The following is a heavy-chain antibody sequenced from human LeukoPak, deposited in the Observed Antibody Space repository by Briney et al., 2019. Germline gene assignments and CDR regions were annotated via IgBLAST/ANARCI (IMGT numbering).Heavy chain of an antibody. CDR3: ARGLGAFDI. CDR1: GFTFSNYA. D-gene: IGHD2-21*01. J-gene: IGHJ3*02. Sequence: GGSLRLSCAASGFTFSNYAMNWVRQAPGKGPEWVSGISGSGISTYYADSVKGRFTISRDNSKNTLYLQMNSLRAEDTAVYYCARGLGAFDIWGQGTMVTVSS. V-gene: IGHV3-23*01. CDR2: ISGSGIST.